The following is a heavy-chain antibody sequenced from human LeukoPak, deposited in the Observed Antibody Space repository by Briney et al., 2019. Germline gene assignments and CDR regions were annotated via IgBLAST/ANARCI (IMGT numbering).Heavy chain of an antibody. CDR3: ARGRGQWLASRD. D-gene: IGHD6-19*01. J-gene: IGHJ4*02. V-gene: IGHV4-39*01. Sequence: PSETLSLTCTVSGGSIASAGTSYWGWIRQPPGKRVEWIGSVFYTGNDYYNPSLESRITIAIDTSRDQLSLNLKSVTAADTAVYFCARGRGQWLASRDWGQGILVTVSS. CDR2: VFYTGND. CDR1: GGSIASAGTSY.